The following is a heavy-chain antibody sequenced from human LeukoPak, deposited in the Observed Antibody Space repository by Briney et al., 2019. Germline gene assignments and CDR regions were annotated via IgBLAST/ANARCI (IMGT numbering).Heavy chain of an antibody. V-gene: IGHV4-39*07. CDR2: IYYSGST. J-gene: IGHJ5*02. Sequence: SETLSLTCTVSGGSISSSSYYLGWIRQPPGKGLEWIGSIYYSGSTYYNPSLKSRVAISVYTSKNQFSLKLGSVTAADTAVYYCARVPLFSTGTHNWFDPWGQGTLVTVSS. D-gene: IGHD1-1*01. CDR1: GGSISSSSYY. CDR3: ARVPLFSTGTHNWFDP.